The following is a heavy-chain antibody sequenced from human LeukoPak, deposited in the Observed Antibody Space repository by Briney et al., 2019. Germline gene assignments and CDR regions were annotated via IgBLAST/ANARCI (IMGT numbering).Heavy chain of an antibody. CDR2: ISGSGGST. CDR3: AKGFHDILTGYGSFDY. D-gene: IGHD3-9*01. J-gene: IGHJ4*02. CDR1: GFTFSSYW. Sequence: GGSLRLSCAASGFTFSSYWMSWVRQAPGKGLEWVSAISGSGGSTYYADSVKGRFTISRDNSKNTLYLQMNSLRAEDTAVYYCAKGFHDILTGYGSFDYWGQGTLVTVSS. V-gene: IGHV3-23*01.